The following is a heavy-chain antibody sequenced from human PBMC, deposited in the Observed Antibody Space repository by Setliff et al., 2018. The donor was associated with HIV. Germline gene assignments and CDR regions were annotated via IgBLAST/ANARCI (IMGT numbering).Heavy chain of an antibody. CDR3: ARSTDYYDSSGYNY. CDR1: GYTFTAYY. V-gene: IGHV1-2*02. D-gene: IGHD3-22*01. CDR2: ISAYNGNT. J-gene: IGHJ4*02. Sequence: GASVKVSCKTSGYTFTAYYIYWVRQAPGHGLEWMGWISAYNGNTNYAQKLQGRVTMTRDTSISTAYMELSRLRSDDTAVYYCARSTDYYDSSGYNYWGQGTLVTVSS.